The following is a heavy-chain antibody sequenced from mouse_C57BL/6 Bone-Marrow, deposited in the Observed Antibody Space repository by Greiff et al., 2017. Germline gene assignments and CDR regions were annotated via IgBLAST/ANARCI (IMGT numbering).Heavy chain of an antibody. Sequence: VQLQQSGAELARPGASVKLSCKASGYTFTSYGISWVKQRTGQGLEWIGEIYPRSGNTYYNEKFKGKATLTADNSSSTAYMELRSLTSEDSAVXFCARRNYYGRFAYWGQGTMVTVSA. CDR2: IYPRSGNT. J-gene: IGHJ3*01. CDR1: GYTFTSYG. CDR3: ARRNYYGRFAY. D-gene: IGHD1-1*01. V-gene: IGHV1-81*01.